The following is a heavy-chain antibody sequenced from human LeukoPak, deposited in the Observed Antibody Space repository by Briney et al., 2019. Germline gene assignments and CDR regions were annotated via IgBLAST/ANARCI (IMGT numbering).Heavy chain of an antibody. D-gene: IGHD4-23*01. Sequence: PGGSLRLSCAASGFTFSSYAMSWVRQAPGKGLEWVSAISGSGGSTYYADSVKGRFTISRDNAKNTLYLQMNSLGAEDTAVYYCASGYLDYGGNSHWGQGTLVTVSS. V-gene: IGHV3-23*01. CDR3: ASGYLDYGGNSH. J-gene: IGHJ4*02. CDR2: ISGSGGST. CDR1: GFTFSSYA.